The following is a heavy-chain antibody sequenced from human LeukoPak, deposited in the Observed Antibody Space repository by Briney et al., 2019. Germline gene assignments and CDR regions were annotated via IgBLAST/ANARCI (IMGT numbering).Heavy chain of an antibody. Sequence: GESLKISCKGSGYSFTSYWIGWVRQMPGKGLEWMGIIYPGDSDTRYSPSFQGQVTISADKSISTAYPQWSSLKASDTAMYYCARVGMITFGGVIVPNWFDPWGQGTLVTVSS. J-gene: IGHJ5*02. CDR3: ARVGMITFGGVIVPNWFDP. CDR2: IYPGDSDT. CDR1: GYSFTSYW. D-gene: IGHD3-16*02. V-gene: IGHV5-51*01.